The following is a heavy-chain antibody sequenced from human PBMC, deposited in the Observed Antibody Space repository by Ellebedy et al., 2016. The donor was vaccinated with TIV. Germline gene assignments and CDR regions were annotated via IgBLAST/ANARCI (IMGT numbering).Heavy chain of an antibody. J-gene: IGHJ3*02. CDR2: ISTYSGNT. D-gene: IGHD2-15*01. Sequence: AASVKVSCNTSGYTFSRHGLNWVRQAPGQGLEWMGWISTYSGNTKYAQKFQGRVTMTTDTSTGTAYMELRSLTSDDTAVYYCAREADSDALDIWGQGTMVIVSS. CDR1: GYTFSRHG. CDR3: AREADSDALDI. V-gene: IGHV1-18*01.